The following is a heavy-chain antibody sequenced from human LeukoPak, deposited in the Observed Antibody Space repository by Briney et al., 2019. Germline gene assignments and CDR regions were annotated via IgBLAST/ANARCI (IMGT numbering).Heavy chain of an antibody. CDR3: ASDFTGRDDY. Sequence: GGSLRLSCAASGFTFSSYWMHWVRQAPGKGLVWVSRMNTDGSRTDYADSVRGRFTISRDNAWNTLYLQMNSLGVEDTAVYFCASDFTGRDDYWGQVTLVTVSS. CDR1: GFTFSSYW. V-gene: IGHV3-74*01. D-gene: IGHD2-8*02. J-gene: IGHJ4*02. CDR2: MNTDGSRT.